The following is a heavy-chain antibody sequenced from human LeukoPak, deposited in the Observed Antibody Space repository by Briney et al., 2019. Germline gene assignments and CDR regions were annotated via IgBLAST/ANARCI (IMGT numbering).Heavy chain of an antibody. CDR2: ISGSGDST. CDR1: GFTFSNYA. D-gene: IGHD5-18*01. J-gene: IGHJ3*02. Sequence: GGSLRFSCVASGFTFSNYAMDWVRQAPGKGLEWVSSISGSGDSTYYADSVKGRFTISRDNSKKTLYLQMNSLRAEDTAAYYCAKFLTAIPDDAFDIWGQGTMVTVSS. CDR3: AKFLTAIPDDAFDI. V-gene: IGHV3-23*01.